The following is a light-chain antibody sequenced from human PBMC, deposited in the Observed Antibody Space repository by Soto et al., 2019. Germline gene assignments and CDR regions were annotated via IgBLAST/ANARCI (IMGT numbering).Light chain of an antibody. CDR3: TSYASGSAYV. Sequence: QSVLTQPPSVSGSPGQSVAISCPGTSSDVGGYNRVSWYQQAPGKAPKLLIYDVSNRPSGGSTRFSGSKSGNTASLTISGLQAEDEADYYCTSYASGSAYVFGPGTKVTVL. V-gene: IGLV2-18*02. J-gene: IGLJ1*01. CDR2: DVS. CDR1: SSDVGGYNR.